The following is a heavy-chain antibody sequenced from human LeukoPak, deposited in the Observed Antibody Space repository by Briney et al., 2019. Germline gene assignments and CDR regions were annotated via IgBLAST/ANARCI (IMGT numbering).Heavy chain of an antibody. J-gene: IGHJ4*02. CDR2: INAGNGNT. CDR1: GYTFTGYY. CDR3: AREYSSGWYSRGYFDY. Sequence: ASVKVSCKASGYTFTGYYMHWVRQAPGQRLEWMGWINAGNGNTKYSQEFQGRVTITRDTSASTAYMELSSLRSEDMAVYYCAREYSSGWYSRGYFDYWGQGTLVTVSS. V-gene: IGHV1-3*03. D-gene: IGHD6-19*01.